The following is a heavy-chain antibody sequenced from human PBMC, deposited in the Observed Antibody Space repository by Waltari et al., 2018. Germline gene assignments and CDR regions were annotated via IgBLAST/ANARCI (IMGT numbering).Heavy chain of an antibody. Sequence: QVQLQESGPGLVKPSETLSLTCTVSGGSISSYYWSWIRQPPGTGLEWIGYIYYSGSTNYNPSLKSRVTISVDTSKNQFSLKLSSVTAADTAVYYCARQGSRVVVAARDYYYGMDVWGQGTTVTVSS. D-gene: IGHD2-15*01. CDR3: ARQGSRVVVAARDYYYGMDV. J-gene: IGHJ6*02. CDR1: GGSISSYY. CDR2: IYYSGST. V-gene: IGHV4-59*08.